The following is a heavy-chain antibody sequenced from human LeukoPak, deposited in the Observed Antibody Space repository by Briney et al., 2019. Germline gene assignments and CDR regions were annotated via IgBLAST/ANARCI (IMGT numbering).Heavy chain of an antibody. Sequence: GSLRLSCAASGFSVNNLYMSWVRQAPGKGLEWVSVIYSGDRTYYADSVKGRFTISRDTSKNTVYPQMNSLRPEETAVYYCARDGEYSYGYGFDYWGQGTLVTVSS. V-gene: IGHV3-66*01. CDR1: GFSVNNLY. CDR3: ARDGEYSYGYGFDY. J-gene: IGHJ4*02. D-gene: IGHD5-18*01. CDR2: IYSGDRT.